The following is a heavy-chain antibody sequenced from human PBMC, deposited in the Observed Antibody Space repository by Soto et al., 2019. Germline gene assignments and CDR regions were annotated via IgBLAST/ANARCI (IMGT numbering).Heavy chain of an antibody. D-gene: IGHD6-25*01. CDR1: GFTFSSYD. V-gene: IGHV3-30*03. Sequence: QVQLVESGGGVVQPGRSLRLSCAASGFTFSSYDMHWVRQAPGKGLEWVALISYDGSNEYYGDSVKGRFTISSDNSKNKLYLQMNSLRAEDTAVYYCARDLFTYVPAGQLADYWVQGTLVTVSS. CDR3: ARDLFTYVPAGQLADY. CDR2: ISYDGSNE. J-gene: IGHJ4*02.